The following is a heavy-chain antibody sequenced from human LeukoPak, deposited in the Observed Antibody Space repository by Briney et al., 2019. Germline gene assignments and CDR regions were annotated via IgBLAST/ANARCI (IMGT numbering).Heavy chain of an antibody. CDR3: ARGLYSSSWYFSHFDY. Sequence: KTSETLSLTCAVYGGSFSGYYWSWIRQPPGKGMEWIGEINHSGSTNYNPSLKSRVTISVDTSKNQFSLTLSSVTAADTAVYYCARGLYSSSWYFSHFDYWGQGTLVTVSS. J-gene: IGHJ4*02. CDR1: GGSFSGYY. D-gene: IGHD6-13*01. CDR2: INHSGST. V-gene: IGHV4-34*01.